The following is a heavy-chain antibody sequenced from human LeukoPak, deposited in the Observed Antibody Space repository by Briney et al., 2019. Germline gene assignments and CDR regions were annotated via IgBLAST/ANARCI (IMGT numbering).Heavy chain of an antibody. CDR2: INHSGST. V-gene: IGHV4-34*01. Sequence: SETLSLTCAVYGGSFSGYYWSWIRQPPGKGLEWIGEINHSGSTNYNPSLKSRVTISVDTSKNQFSLKLSSVTAADTAVYYCARAAVVRGVIIPDYWGQGTLVTVSS. CDR3: ARAAVVRGVIIPDY. CDR1: GGSFSGYY. J-gene: IGHJ4*02. D-gene: IGHD3-10*01.